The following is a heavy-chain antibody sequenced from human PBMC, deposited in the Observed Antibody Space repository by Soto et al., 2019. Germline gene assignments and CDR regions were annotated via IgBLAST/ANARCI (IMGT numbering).Heavy chain of an antibody. CDR2: IIPRSGTS. CDR3: ARGPGGPDGPGDY. J-gene: IGHJ4*02. CDR1: GDTFSTYT. V-gene: IGHV1-69*13. D-gene: IGHD2-15*01. Sequence: VASVKVSCKASGDTFSTYTITWVRQAPGQGLEWMGGIIPRSGTSNYAQKFQGRVTITADESTSTAYMELSSLRSEDTAVYYCARGPGGPDGPGDYWGQGTLVTVSS.